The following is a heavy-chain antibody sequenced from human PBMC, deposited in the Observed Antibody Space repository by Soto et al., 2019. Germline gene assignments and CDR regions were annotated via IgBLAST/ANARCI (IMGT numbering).Heavy chain of an antibody. V-gene: IGHV5-51*01. D-gene: IGHD4-17*01. CDR3: ARQDYGDYHQTGRYCYSGMDV. CDR1: GYSFTSYW. J-gene: IGHJ6*02. Sequence: GESLKISCKGSGYSFTSYWIGWVRQMPGKGLEWMGIIYPGDSDTRYSPSFQGQVTISADKSISTAYLQWSSLKASDTAMYYCARQDYGDYHQTGRYCYSGMDVCGQVTTGTFAS. CDR2: IYPGDSDT.